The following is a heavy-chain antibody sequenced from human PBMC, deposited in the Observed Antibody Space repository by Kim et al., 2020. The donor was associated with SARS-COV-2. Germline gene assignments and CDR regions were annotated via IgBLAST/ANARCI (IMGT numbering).Heavy chain of an antibody. CDR1: GYTFTSYG. CDR3: ARFITDSISSSSFIDPRGRLLPTTGHFDY. CDR2: ISAYNGNT. Sequence: ASVKVSCKASGYTFTSYGISWVRQAPGQGLEWMGWISAYNGNTNYAQKLQGRVTMTTDTSTSTAYMELRSLRSDDTAVYYCARFITDSISSSSFIDPRGRLLPTTGHFDYWGQGTLVTVSS. J-gene: IGHJ4*02. V-gene: IGHV1-18*04. D-gene: IGHD6-6*01.